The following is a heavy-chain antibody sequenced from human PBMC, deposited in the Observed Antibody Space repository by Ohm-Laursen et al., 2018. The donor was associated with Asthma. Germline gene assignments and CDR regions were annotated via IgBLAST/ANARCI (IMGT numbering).Heavy chain of an antibody. CDR2: IYYSGST. CDR3: ARDACGGDCSHYYYYGMDV. Sequence: TLSLTCNVSGGSISSGDYYWSWIRQPQGKGLEWIGYIYYSGSTYYNPSLKSRVTISVDTSKNQFSLKLSSVTAADTAVYYCARDACGGDCSHYYYYGMDVWGQGTTVTVSS. D-gene: IGHD2-21*01. J-gene: IGHJ6*02. CDR1: GGSISSGDYY. V-gene: IGHV4-30-4*01.